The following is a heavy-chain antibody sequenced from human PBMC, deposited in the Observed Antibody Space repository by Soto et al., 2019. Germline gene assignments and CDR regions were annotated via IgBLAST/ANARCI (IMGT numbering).Heavy chain of an antibody. J-gene: IGHJ4*02. CDR1: GFTVTGEQ. V-gene: IGHV3-53*01. CDR2: MYTGGRT. D-gene: IGHD6-19*01. CDR3: PRGGGGWDS. Sequence: EVHVVESGGGLIQPGGSLRLSCVPSGFTVTGEQMNWVRQAPGKGLEWVSTMYTGGRTFYADSVRGRFTISRDETKNIVYLQMDSLRVEDTAVYYCPRGGGGWDSWGQGSLVTVSS.